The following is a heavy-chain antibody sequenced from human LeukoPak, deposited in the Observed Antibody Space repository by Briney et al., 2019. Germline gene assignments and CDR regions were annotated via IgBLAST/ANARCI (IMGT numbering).Heavy chain of an antibody. CDR2: INPSGGST. CDR3: ARDTVPQDRWLDNHPNYYFDY. V-gene: IGHV1-46*01. J-gene: IGHJ4*02. D-gene: IGHD5-24*01. CDR1: GYTFTSYY. Sequence: GASVKVSCKASGYTFTSYYMHWVRQAPGQGLEWMGIINPSGGSTSYAQKFQGRVTMTRDMSTSTVYMELSSLRSEDTAVYYCARDTVPQDRWLDNHPNYYFDYWGQGTLVTVSS.